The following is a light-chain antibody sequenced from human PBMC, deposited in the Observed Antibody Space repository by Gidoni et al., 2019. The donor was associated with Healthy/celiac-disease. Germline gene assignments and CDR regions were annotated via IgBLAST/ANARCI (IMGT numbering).Light chain of an antibody. CDR1: QSISSY. Sequence: DIQMTQSPSSLSASVGDRVTITCRASQSISSYLNWYQQKPGKAPKLLIYAASSLQSGVPSSFSGSGSGTDFTFTISSLQPEDFATYYCQQSYSTPQTFGGGTKVEIK. CDR3: QQSYSTPQT. CDR2: AAS. J-gene: IGKJ4*01. V-gene: IGKV1-39*01.